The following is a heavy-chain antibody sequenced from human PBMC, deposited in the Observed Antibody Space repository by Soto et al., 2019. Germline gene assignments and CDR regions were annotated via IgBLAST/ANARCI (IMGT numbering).Heavy chain of an antibody. D-gene: IGHD3-10*01. CDR3: PCTAIGSGSDLRSVSHIFHP. CDR1: GGSVSSGSYY. V-gene: IGHV4-61*03. J-gene: IGHJ1*01. Sequence: QVQLQESGPGLVKPSETLSLTCTVSGGSVSSGSYYWSWIRQPPGKGLEWIGYIYYSGSTNFNPYRQCWVALPVDTPKRPCPLELSSRCAAATTVYLLPCTAIGSGSDLRSVSHIFHPWRQGTQVTVSS. CDR2: IYYSGST.